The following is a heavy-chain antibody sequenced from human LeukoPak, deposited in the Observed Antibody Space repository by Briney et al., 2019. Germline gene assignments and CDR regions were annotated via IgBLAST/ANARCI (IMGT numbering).Heavy chain of an antibody. V-gene: IGHV4-59*08. D-gene: IGHD4-23*01. CDR1: GGSIGIYY. Sequence: PSETLSLTCTVSGGSIGIYYWSWIRQPPGKGLEWIGYIYYSGSTNYNPSIKSRVTISVDTSKNQFSLNLNSVTAADTAVYSCARHDRWPYLIDYWGQGILVTVSS. CDR3: ARHDRWPYLIDY. J-gene: IGHJ4*02. CDR2: IYYSGST.